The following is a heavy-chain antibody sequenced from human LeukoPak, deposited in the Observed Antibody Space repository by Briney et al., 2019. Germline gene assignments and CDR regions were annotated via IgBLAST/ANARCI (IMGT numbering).Heavy chain of an antibody. Sequence: GASVKVSCKASGYTFTGYYMHWVRQAPGQGLEWMGWINPNSGGTNYAQKFQGRVTMTRDTSISTAYVELSRLRSDDTAVYYCARSFGPPNRGDYFDYWGQGTLVTVSS. J-gene: IGHJ4*02. CDR1: GYTFTGYY. CDR2: INPNSGGT. D-gene: IGHD3-10*01. V-gene: IGHV1-2*02. CDR3: ARSFGPPNRGDYFDY.